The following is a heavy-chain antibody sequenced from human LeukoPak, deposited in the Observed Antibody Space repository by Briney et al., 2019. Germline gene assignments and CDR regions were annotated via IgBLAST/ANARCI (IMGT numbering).Heavy chain of an antibody. Sequence: GGSLRLSCAASGFTFSSYSMSWVRQAPGKGLEWVANIKQDGSEKYYVDSVKGRFTISRDNAKNSLYLQMNGLRVEDTAVYYCGRWIHDNSAWGLDSWGQGTLVTVCS. D-gene: IGHD2-21*02. CDR3: GRWIHDNSAWGLDS. CDR2: IKQDGSEK. CDR1: GFTFSSYS. J-gene: IGHJ4*02. V-gene: IGHV3-7*04.